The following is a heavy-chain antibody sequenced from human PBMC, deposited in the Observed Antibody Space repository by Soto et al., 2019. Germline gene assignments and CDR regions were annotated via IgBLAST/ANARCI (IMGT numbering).Heavy chain of an antibody. CDR2: ISSSSSYI. V-gene: IGHV3-21*01. CDR3: ARDPSADSGSSYYFDY. Sequence: TGGSLRLSCAASGFTFSSYSMNWVRQAPGRGLEWVSSISSSSSYIYYADSVKGRFAISRDNAKNSLYLQMNSLRAEDTAVYYCARDPSADSGSSYYFDYWGQGTLVTVSS. J-gene: IGHJ4*02. CDR1: GFTFSSYS. D-gene: IGHD1-26*01.